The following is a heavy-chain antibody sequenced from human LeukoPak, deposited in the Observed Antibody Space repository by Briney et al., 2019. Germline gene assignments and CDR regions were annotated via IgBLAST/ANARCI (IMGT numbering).Heavy chain of an antibody. D-gene: IGHD2-2*01. CDR2: IYYSGST. Sequence: SETLSLTCTVSGGSISSYYWSWIRQPPGRGLEWIGYIYYSGSTNYNPSLKSRVTISVDTSKNQFSLKLSSVTAADTAVYYCAGRNVVVPAAVFDPWGQGTLVTVSS. V-gene: IGHV4-59*01. J-gene: IGHJ5*02. CDR1: GGSISSYY. CDR3: AGRNVVVPAAVFDP.